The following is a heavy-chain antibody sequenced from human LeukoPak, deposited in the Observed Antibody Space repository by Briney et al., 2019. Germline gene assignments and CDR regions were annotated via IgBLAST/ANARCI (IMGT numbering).Heavy chain of an antibody. D-gene: IGHD3-10*01. CDR2: IYSGGNT. CDR3: AKGAYDSGGYPPVTPDH. CDR1: GITVSTNY. V-gene: IGHV3-66*01. J-gene: IGHJ4*02. Sequence: AGGSLRLSCAASGITVSTNYMNWVRQAPGKGLEWVSIIYSGGNTYYADSAKGRFTISRDKSKSTLFLQMNSLRAEDTAVYYCAKGAYDSGGYPPVTPDHWGQGTLVTVSS.